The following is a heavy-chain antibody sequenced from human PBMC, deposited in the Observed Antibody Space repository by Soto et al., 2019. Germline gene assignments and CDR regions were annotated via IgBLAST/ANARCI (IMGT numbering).Heavy chain of an antibody. D-gene: IGHD2-2*01. Sequence: PSETLCLTCAVYGGSFGGYDGSWIRQPPGKGLEWIGEINHSGSTNYNPSLKSRVTISVDTSKNQFSLKLSSVTAADTAVYYCARGGIVVVPAARRFDPWGQGTLVTVSS. V-gene: IGHV4-34*01. CDR1: GGSFGGYD. CDR2: INHSGST. CDR3: ARGGIVVVPAARRFDP. J-gene: IGHJ5*02.